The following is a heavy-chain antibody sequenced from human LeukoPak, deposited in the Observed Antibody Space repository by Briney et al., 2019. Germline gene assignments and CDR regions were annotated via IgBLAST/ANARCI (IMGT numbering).Heavy chain of an antibody. D-gene: IGHD6-6*01. Sequence: SETLSLTCTVTGGSVTSAGHYWSWIRQHPGKGLEWIGSIYYSGSTYYNPSLKSRVTISVDTSKNQFSLKLSSVTAADTAVYYCARGGSSYDAFDIWGQGTMVTVSS. CDR3: ARGGSSYDAFDI. J-gene: IGHJ3*02. CDR1: GGSVTSAGHY. V-gene: IGHV4-39*01. CDR2: IYYSGST.